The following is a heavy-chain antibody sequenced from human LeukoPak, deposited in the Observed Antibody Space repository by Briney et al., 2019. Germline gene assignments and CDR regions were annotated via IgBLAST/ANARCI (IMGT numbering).Heavy chain of an antibody. V-gene: IGHV3-21*01. CDR2: INGRNNYI. Sequence: GGSLRLSCAPTGFTFSTYTMNWVRQAPGKGLEWVSSINGRNNYIYYADSMKGRLTISRDNAKDSLYLQMNSLRDDDTAVYYCAREDGVVGATSAFDIWGLGTMVTVSS. D-gene: IGHD1-26*01. J-gene: IGHJ3*02. CDR1: GFTFSTYT. CDR3: AREDGVVGATSAFDI.